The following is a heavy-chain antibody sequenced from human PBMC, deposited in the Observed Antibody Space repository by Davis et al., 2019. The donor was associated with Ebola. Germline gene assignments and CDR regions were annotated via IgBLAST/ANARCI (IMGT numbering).Heavy chain of an antibody. Sequence: PGGSLRLSCAASGFTFSGSAMHWVRQASGKGLEWVGRIRSKANSYATAYAASVKGRFTISRDDSKNTAYLQMNSLKTEDTAVYYCTRVLPYYYYMDVWGKGTTVTVSS. CDR3: TRVLPYYYYMDV. CDR2: IRSKANSYAT. CDR1: GFTFSGSA. V-gene: IGHV3-73*01. J-gene: IGHJ6*03.